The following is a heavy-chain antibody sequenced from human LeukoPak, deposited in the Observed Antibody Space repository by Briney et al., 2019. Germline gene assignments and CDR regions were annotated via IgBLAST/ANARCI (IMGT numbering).Heavy chain of an antibody. CDR2: IYPGDSDT. V-gene: IGHV5-51*01. Sequence: MTGESLKISCQASGYSFMTYWIGWVRQMPGKGLEWMAIIYPGDSDTKYSPSFQDQVTISADKSINTAYLHWRSLKASDTAMYYCARLSMIDTFDIWGLGTVATVSS. CDR3: ARLSMIDTFDI. J-gene: IGHJ3*02. D-gene: IGHD3-22*01. CDR1: GYSFMTYW.